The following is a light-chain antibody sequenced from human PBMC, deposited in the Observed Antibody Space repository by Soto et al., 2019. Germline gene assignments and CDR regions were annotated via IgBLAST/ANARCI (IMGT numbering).Light chain of an antibody. V-gene: IGKV1-5*03. CDR1: ESISNW. J-gene: IGKJ1*01. CDR2: QAS. Sequence: DIQMTQSPSTLSASVGDRVTITCRASESISNWLAWYQQKPGKAPKLLIYQASSLESGVPSRFSGSGSGTEFSLTISSLQPDDFATYYCQQHKTYSRTFGQGTKVEIK. CDR3: QQHKTYSRT.